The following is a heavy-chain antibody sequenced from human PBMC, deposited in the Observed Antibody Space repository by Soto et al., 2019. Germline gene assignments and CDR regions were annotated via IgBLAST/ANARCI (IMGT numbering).Heavy chain of an antibody. Sequence: ASVKVSCKASGYTFISYYIHWVRQAPGQGLEWMGIINPSAGSTTYAQKFQGRVTMTRDTSTGTVYMELSSLKSEDTAVYYCARSTLHTHCSGGYCYTPGLDVWGQGTTVTVSS. V-gene: IGHV1-46*01. CDR2: INPSAGST. D-gene: IGHD2-15*01. CDR3: ARSTLHTHCSGGYCYTPGLDV. CDR1: GYTFISYY. J-gene: IGHJ6*02.